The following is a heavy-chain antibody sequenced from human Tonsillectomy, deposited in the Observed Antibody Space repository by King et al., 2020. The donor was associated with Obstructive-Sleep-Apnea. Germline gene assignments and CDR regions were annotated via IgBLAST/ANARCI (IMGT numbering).Heavy chain of an antibody. CDR3: AKDSGHIPGVLKRPDYGLDV. Sequence: QLLESGGDLVQPGGSLRLSCTASGFTLSRFGMNWVRQAPGKGLEWVSGITSGDVRTYYADSVNGRFTISRDNSKNTLYMQMDDVGVEDTAVYYWAKDSGHIPGVLKRPDYGLDVWGQGTTVTVSS. V-gene: IGHV3-23*01. D-gene: IGHD1-1*01. CDR2: ITSGDVRT. CDR1: GFTLSRFG. J-gene: IGHJ6*02.